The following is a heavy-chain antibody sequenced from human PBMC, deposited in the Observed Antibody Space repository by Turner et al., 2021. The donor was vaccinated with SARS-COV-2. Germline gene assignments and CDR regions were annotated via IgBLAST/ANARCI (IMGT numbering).Heavy chain of an antibody. D-gene: IGHD3-10*01. V-gene: IGHV4-39*01. CDR3: ARRSEGYYGSGSNWFDP. CDR2: IYYSGST. Sequence: QLQLQESGPGLVKPSETLSLTCTVSGGPISSSPYYWGWTRQPPGKGLEWIWSIYYSGSTYYNPSLKSRVTISVDTSKNQFSLKLSSVTAADTAVYYCARRSEGYYGSGSNWFDPWGQGTLVTVSS. J-gene: IGHJ5*02. CDR1: GGPISSSPYY.